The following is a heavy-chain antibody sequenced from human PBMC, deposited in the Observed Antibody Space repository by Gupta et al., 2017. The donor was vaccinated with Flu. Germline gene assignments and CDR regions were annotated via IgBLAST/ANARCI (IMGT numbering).Heavy chain of an antibody. V-gene: IGHV3-23*01. CDR1: EFTFSSYA. D-gene: IGHD3-3*01. CDR3: ASHTAIFGVVIMNYYGMDV. J-gene: IGHJ6*02. Sequence: VQLLESGGGLVQPGGSLRLSCADSEFTFSSYAMSWSRQAPGKGLEYVSAIIGNGGTTNYADSVKGRFTISRDNSKNTLYLQMNSLRAEDTAVYYCASHTAIFGVVIMNYYGMDVWGQGTTVTVSS. CDR2: IIGNGGTT.